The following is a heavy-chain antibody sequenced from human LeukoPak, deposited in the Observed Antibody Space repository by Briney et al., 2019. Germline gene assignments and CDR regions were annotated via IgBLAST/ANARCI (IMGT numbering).Heavy chain of an antibody. Sequence: GGSLRLSYVASGFTFSSYSMNWVRQAPGKGLEWVSSISSGSDHIYYADSVRGRFTISRDNAKNSLYLQMDSLRAEDTAVFFCARNDYSTSSGYDSWGQGTLVTVSS. J-gene: IGHJ4*02. D-gene: IGHD6-6*01. CDR2: ISSGSDHI. CDR3: ARNDYSTSSGYDS. V-gene: IGHV3-21*01. CDR1: GFTFSSYS.